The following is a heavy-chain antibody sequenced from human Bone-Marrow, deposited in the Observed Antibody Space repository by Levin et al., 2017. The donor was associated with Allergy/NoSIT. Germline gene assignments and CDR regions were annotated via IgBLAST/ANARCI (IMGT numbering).Heavy chain of an antibody. CDR2: ISSKAYGGTT. CDR3: TRRLSTPKVFDS. J-gene: IGHJ5*01. D-gene: IGHD2-2*01. CDR1: DFIFGDYS. V-gene: IGHV3-49*04. Sequence: GESLKISCRASDFIFGDYSMSWVRQAPGKGLEWVAFISSKAYGGTTEYAASVKGRFTISREDSKNTVYLQMNSLQSEDTAVYYCTRRLSTPKVFDSWGQGTLVTVSS.